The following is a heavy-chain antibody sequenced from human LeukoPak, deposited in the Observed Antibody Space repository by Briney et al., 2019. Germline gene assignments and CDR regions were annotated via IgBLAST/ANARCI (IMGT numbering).Heavy chain of an antibody. CDR3: ARDSPTYYYDSSGYPDAFDI. CDR1: GYTFTSYY. CDR2: INPSGGST. Sequence: ASVKVSCKASGYTFTSYYMHWVRQAPGQGLEWMGIINPSGGSTSYAQKFQGRVSMTRDMSTSTVYMELSSLRSEDTAVYYCARDSPTYYYDSSGYPDAFDIWGQGTMVTVSS. J-gene: IGHJ3*02. D-gene: IGHD3-22*01. V-gene: IGHV1-46*01.